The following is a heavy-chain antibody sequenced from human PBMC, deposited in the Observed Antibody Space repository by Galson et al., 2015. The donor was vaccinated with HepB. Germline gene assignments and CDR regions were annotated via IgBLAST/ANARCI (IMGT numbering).Heavy chain of an antibody. Sequence: SLRLSCAGSGFIFSNYAFHWVRQAPGKGLEWMAAISYDGSNTYYADSLRGRFTVSRDNSKNTLYLQMNSLRAEDTALYFCTRGLTSRKTTGPQYYWGQGTLVTVSS. CDR3: TRGLTSRKTTGPQYY. D-gene: IGHD1/OR15-1a*01. V-gene: IGHV3-30-3*01. J-gene: IGHJ4*02. CDR1: GFIFSNYA. CDR2: ISYDGSNT.